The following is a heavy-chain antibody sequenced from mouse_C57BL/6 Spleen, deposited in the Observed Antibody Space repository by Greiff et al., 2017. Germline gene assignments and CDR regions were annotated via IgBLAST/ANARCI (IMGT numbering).Heavy chain of an antibody. V-gene: IGHV1-55*01. D-gene: IGHD1-1*01. CDR1: GYTFTSYW. CDR2: IYPGRGST. J-gene: IGHJ4*01. CDR3: ARATVVAPYAIDY. Sequence: QVQLQQPGAELVKPGASVKMSCKASGYTFTSYWITWVKQRPGQGLEWIGDIYPGRGSTNYNEKFKSKATLTVDTSSSTAYMQLSSLTSEDSAVYYCARATVVAPYAIDYWGQGTSVTVSS.